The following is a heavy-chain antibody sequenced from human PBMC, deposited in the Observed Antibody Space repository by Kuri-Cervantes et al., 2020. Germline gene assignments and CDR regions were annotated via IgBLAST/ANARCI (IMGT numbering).Heavy chain of an antibody. Sequence: LSLTCAASGFTFDDYAMHWVRQAPGKGLEWVSGISWNSGSIGYADSVKGRFTISRDNAKNSLYLQMNSLRAEDTAVYYCARGGGYDFWSGYYNWGQGTLVTVSS. D-gene: IGHD3-3*01. CDR1: GFTFDDYA. V-gene: IGHV3-9*01. CDR3: ARGGGYDFWSGYYN. CDR2: ISWNSGSI. J-gene: IGHJ4*02.